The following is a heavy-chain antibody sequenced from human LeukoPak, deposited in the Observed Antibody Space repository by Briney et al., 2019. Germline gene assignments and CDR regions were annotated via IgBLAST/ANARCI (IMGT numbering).Heavy chain of an antibody. Sequence: GGSLRLSCAASGFTVSSNYMSWIRQAPGKGLEWVSYISSSGSTIYYADSVKGRFTISRDNAKNSLYLQMNSLRAEDTAVYYCARDPGGDGYNNDYWGQGTLVTVSS. CDR2: ISSSGSTI. CDR1: GFTVSSNY. V-gene: IGHV3-11*04. J-gene: IGHJ4*02. CDR3: ARDPGGDGYNNDY. D-gene: IGHD5-24*01.